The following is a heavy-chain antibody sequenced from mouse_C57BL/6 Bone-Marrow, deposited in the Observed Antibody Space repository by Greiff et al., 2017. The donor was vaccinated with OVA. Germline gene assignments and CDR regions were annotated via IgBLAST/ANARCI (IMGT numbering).Heavy chain of an antibody. J-gene: IGHJ4*01. Sequence: QVQLQQSGPGLVAPSQSLSITCTVSGFSLTSYAISWVRQPPGKGLEWLGVIWTGGGTNYNSALKSRLSISKDNSKSQVFLKMNSLQTDDTARYYCARCSSLYYYAMDYWGQGTSVTVSS. CDR3: ARCSSLYYYAMDY. CDR2: IWTGGGT. CDR1: GFSLTSYA. D-gene: IGHD1-1*01. V-gene: IGHV2-9-1*01.